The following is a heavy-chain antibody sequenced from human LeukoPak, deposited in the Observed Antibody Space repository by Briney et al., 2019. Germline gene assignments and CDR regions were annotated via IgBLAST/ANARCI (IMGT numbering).Heavy chain of an antibody. D-gene: IGHD1-26*01. Sequence: PSETLSLTCTVSGGSISSSYYWGWIRQPPGKGLEWIGSIYYSGSTYYNPSLKSRVTISVDTSKNQFSLKLSSVTAADTAVYYCARQGLIVGATRDAFDIWGQGTMVTVSS. CDR1: GGSISSSYY. V-gene: IGHV4-39*01. J-gene: IGHJ3*02. CDR2: IYYSGST. CDR3: ARQGLIVGATRDAFDI.